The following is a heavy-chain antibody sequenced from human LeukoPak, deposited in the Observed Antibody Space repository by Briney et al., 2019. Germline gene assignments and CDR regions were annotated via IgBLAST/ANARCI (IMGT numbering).Heavy chain of an antibody. CDR2: IYYSGST. CDR3: AREPGTGLAAAGIDY. V-gene: IGHV4-59*01. Sequence: SETLSLTRTVSGGSISSYYWSWIRQPPGKGLEWIGYIYYSGSTNYNPSLESRVTISVDTSKNQFSLKLSSVTAADTAVYYCAREPGTGLAAAGIDYWGQGTLVTVSS. CDR1: GGSISSYY. D-gene: IGHD6-13*01. J-gene: IGHJ4*02.